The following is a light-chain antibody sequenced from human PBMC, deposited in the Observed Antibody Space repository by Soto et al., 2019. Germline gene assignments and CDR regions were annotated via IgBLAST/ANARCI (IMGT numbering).Light chain of an antibody. CDR3: QQYDTSLPYT. J-gene: IGKJ4*01. V-gene: IGKV3-20*01. Sequence: EIVLTQSPGTLSLSPGDRATLSCEASQSVNNNYLAWYQHKPGQAPRLLIYGASSRATGSPDRFSGSGSGTDFTLTIRRLEPEDFAVYYCQQYDTSLPYTFGGGTKVEIK. CDR2: GAS. CDR1: QSVNNNY.